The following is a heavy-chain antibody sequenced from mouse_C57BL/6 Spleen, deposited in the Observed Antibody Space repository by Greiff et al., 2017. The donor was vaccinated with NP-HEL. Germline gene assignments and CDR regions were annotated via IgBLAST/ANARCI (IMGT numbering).Heavy chain of an antibody. Sequence: QVQLQQSGAELVKPGASVKLSCKASGYTFTSYWMHWVKQRPGRGLEWIGRIDPNSGGTKYNEKFKSKATLTVDKPSSTAYMQLSSLTSEDSAVYYCARSGTTVVATDYYAMDYWGQGTSVTVSS. V-gene: IGHV1-72*01. CDR2: IDPNSGGT. J-gene: IGHJ4*01. CDR1: GYTFTSYW. D-gene: IGHD1-1*01. CDR3: ARSGTTVVATDYYAMDY.